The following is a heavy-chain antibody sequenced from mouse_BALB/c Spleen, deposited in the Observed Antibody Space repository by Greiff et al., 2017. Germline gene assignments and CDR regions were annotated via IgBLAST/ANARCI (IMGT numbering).Heavy chain of an antibody. CDR3: ARTHYYGYGDAMDY. CDR2: ISDGGSYT. V-gene: IGHV5-4*02. Sequence: EVQGVESGGGLVKPGGSLKLSCAASGFTFSDYYMYWVRQTPEKRLEWVATISDGGSYTYYPDSVKGRFTISRDNAKNNLYLQMSSLKSEDTAMYYCARTHYYGYGDAMDYWGQGTSVTVSS. D-gene: IGHD1-2*01. CDR1: GFTFSDYY. J-gene: IGHJ4*01.